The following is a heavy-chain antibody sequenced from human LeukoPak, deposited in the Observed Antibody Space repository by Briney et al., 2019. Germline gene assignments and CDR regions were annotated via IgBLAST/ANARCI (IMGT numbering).Heavy chain of an antibody. V-gene: IGHV3-30*03. CDR3: ARDQSSGWYLGFFDY. CDR1: GFTFSTYG. D-gene: IGHD6-19*01. J-gene: IGHJ4*02. CDR2: ISYDGTNK. Sequence: GALRLSCAASGFTFSTYGMHWVRQAPGKGLEWVAVISYDGTNKYYADFVRGRFTISRDNAKNSLYLQMNSLRAEDTAVYYCARDQSSGWYLGFFDYWGQGTLVTVSS.